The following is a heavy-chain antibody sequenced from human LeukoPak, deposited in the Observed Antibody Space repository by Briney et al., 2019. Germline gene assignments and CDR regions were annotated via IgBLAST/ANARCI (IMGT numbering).Heavy chain of an antibody. J-gene: IGHJ4*02. CDR3: ARVGSSGWPPDNDY. D-gene: IGHD6-19*01. CDR2: ISGNSRYI. V-gene: IGHV3-21*01. CDR1: GFTFSSYS. Sequence: GRSLRLSCAASGFTFSSYSMTWVRQAPGKGLEWVSSISGNSRYIYYADSVKGRFTISRDNAKNSLYLQMNSLRAEDTAVYYCARVGSSGWPPDNDYWGQGTLVTVSS.